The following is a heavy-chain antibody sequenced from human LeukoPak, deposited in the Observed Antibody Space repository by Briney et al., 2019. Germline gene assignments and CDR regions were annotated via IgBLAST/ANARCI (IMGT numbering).Heavy chain of an antibody. Sequence: SETLSLTCTVSGGSISSGSYYWSWIRQPAGKGLEWIGRIYTCGSTNYNPSLKSRVSISVDTSKNQFSLKLSSVTAAGTAVYYCARGVQMAWNWFDPWGQGTLVTVSS. V-gene: IGHV4-61*02. CDR2: IYTCGST. D-gene: IGHD5-24*01. J-gene: IGHJ5*02. CDR3: ARGVQMAWNWFDP. CDR1: GGSISSGSYY.